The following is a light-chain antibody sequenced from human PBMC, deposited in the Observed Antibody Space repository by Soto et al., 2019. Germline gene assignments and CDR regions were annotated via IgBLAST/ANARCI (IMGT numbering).Light chain of an antibody. CDR1: SGSIASNY. CDR2: EDN. CDR3: QSYDSSNVV. J-gene: IGLJ2*01. Sequence: NFMLTQPPSVSESPGKTVTIYCTRSSGSIASNYVQWYQQRPGSAPTTVIYEDNQRPSGVPDRFSGSIDSSSNSASLTISGLKTEDEADYYCQSYDSSNVVFGGGTKLTVL. V-gene: IGLV6-57*04.